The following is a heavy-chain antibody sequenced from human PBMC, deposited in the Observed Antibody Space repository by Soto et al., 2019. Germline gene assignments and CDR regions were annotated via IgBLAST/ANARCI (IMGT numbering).Heavy chain of an antibody. CDR3: AKDQRFGESMELDFDY. Sequence: GGSLRLSCAASGFTFSSYGMHWVRQAPGKGLEWVAVISYDGSNKYYADSVKGRLTISRDNSKNTLYLQMNSLRAEDTAVYYCAKDQRFGESMELDFDYWGQGTLVTVSS. J-gene: IGHJ4*02. V-gene: IGHV3-30*18. CDR2: ISYDGSNK. D-gene: IGHD3-10*01. CDR1: GFTFSSYG.